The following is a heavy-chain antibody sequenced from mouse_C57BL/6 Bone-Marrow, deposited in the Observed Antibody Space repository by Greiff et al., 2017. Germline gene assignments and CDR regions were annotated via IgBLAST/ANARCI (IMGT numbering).Heavy chain of an antibody. V-gene: IGHV1-15*01. J-gene: IGHJ3*01. CDR3: TRDNDGYYLWFAY. CDR1: GYTFTDYE. CDR2: IDPETGGT. D-gene: IGHD2-3*01. Sequence: QVQLQQSGAELVRPGASVTLSCKASGYTFTDYEMHWVKQTPVHGLEWIGAIDPETGGTAYNQKFKGKAILTADKSSSTAYMELRSLTSEDSAVYYCTRDNDGYYLWFAYWGQGTLVTVSA.